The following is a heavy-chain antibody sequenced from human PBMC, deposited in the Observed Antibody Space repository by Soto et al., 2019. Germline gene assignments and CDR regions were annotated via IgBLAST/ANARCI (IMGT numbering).Heavy chain of an antibody. CDR1: GGSISSYY. V-gene: IGHV4-59*01. CDR2: IYYSGST. CDR3: ARGDVWTGTTWGFDY. J-gene: IGHJ4*02. D-gene: IGHD1-7*01. Sequence: PSETLSLTCTVSGGSISSYYWSWIRQPPGKGLEWIGYIYYSGSTNYNPSLKSRVTISVDTSKNQFSLKLSSVTAADTAVYYCARGDVWTGTTWGFDYWGQGTLVTVS.